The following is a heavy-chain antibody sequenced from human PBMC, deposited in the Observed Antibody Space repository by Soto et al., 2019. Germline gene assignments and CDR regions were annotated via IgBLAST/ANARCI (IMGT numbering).Heavy chain of an antibody. D-gene: IGHD2-2*01. J-gene: IGHJ1*01. CDR2: ISQSGGNT. CDR1: GFSFSING. CDR3: AINRTAAAHVFQH. Sequence: EVQLLESGGGLEQPGGSLRLSCAASGFSFSINGMSWVRQAPGRGLEWVSGISQSGGNTYYADSVKGRFTISRDNSNNTLYLQMNSLRADVTGVLFWAINRTAAAHVFQHWGPGNLVTISS. V-gene: IGHV3-23*01.